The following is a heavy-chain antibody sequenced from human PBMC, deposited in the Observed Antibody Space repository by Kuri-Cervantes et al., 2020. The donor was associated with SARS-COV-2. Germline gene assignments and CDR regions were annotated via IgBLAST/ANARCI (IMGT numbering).Heavy chain of an antibody. D-gene: IGHD5-18*01. CDR3: ASVEGVTPDY. Sequence: GGSLRLSCAASGFTFSSYEMNWVRQAPGKGLEWVSYISSSGNTIYYAASVKGRFTISRDNAKNSLYLQMNSLRAEDTAVYYCASVEGVTPDYWGQGTLVTVSS. V-gene: IGHV3-48*03. CDR1: GFTFSSYE. J-gene: IGHJ4*02. CDR2: ISSSGNTI.